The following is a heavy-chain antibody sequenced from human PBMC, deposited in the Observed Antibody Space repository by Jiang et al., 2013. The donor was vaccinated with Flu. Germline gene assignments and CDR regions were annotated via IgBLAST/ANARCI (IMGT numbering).Heavy chain of an antibody. CDR3: ARPIVPTGTKPYSYGVDV. CDR1: GFTFSNYW. J-gene: IGHJ6*02. V-gene: IGHV3-74*01. Sequence: GGLVQPGGSLRLSCIASGFTFSNYWMHWVRQAPGKGLVWVSRINSYGSTTDYADSVKGRFTISRDNAKNTLYLQLNSLRAEDTAVYYCARPIVPTGTKPYSYGVDVWGQGTTVTVSS. CDR2: INSYGSTT. D-gene: IGHD6-13*01.